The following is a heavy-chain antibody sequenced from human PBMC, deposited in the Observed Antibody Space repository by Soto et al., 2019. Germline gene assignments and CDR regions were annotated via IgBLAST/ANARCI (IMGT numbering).Heavy chain of an antibody. CDR1: GFTFSSYA. CDR2: ISGSGGST. Sequence: GSLRLSCAASGFTFSSYAMSWVRQAPGKGLECVPAISGSGGSTYYADSVKGRFTISRDTSKNSVYLQMNTLRAEDTAVYFCAAHLYCGYDCYQSAFDTWGQGTLVTVSS. V-gene: IGHV3-23*01. D-gene: IGHD2-21*02. J-gene: IGHJ3*02. CDR3: AAHLYCGYDCYQSAFDT.